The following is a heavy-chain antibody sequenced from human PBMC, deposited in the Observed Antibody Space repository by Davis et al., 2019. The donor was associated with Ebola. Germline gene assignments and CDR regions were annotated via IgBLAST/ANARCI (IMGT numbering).Heavy chain of an antibody. D-gene: IGHD3-22*01. CDR3: ARDRGYYNSRGWFDP. CDR1: GGSFSGYY. J-gene: IGHJ5*02. V-gene: IGHV4-34*01. CDR2: INHSGST. Sequence: PSETLSLTCAVYGGSFSGYYWSWIRQPPGKGLEWIGEINHSGSTNYNPSLKSRVTISVDTSKNQFSLKLSSVTAADTAVYYCARDRGYYNSRGWFDPWGQGTLVTVSS.